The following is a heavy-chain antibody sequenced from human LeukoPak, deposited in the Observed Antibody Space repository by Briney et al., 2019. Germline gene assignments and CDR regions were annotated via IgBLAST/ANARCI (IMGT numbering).Heavy chain of an antibody. V-gene: IGHV3-23*01. CDR2: ISGSGGST. Sequence: GGTLRLSCAASGFTFSSYGMSWVRQASGKGLEWVSAISGSGGSTYYADSVKGRFTISRDNSKNTLYLQMNSLRAEDTAVYYCAKDVDIVATTTITFDYWGQGTLVTVSS. J-gene: IGHJ4*02. CDR1: GFTFSSYG. D-gene: IGHD5-12*01. CDR3: AKDVDIVATTTITFDY.